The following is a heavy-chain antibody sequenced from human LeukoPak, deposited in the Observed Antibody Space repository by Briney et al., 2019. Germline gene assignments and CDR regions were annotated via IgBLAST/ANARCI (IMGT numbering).Heavy chain of an antibody. Sequence: PSETLSLTCAVYGGSFSGYYWSWIRQPPGKGLEWIGEINHSGSTNYNPSLKSRVTISVDTSKNQFSLKLSSVTAADTAVYYCATSYYYDSSGYYLAYYYGMDVWGQGTTVTVSS. D-gene: IGHD3-22*01. V-gene: IGHV4-34*01. CDR1: GGSFSGYY. CDR2: INHSGST. J-gene: IGHJ6*02. CDR3: ATSYYYDSSGYYLAYYYGMDV.